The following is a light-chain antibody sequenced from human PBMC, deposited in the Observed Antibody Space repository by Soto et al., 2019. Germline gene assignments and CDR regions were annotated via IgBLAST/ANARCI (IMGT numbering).Light chain of an antibody. CDR1: QSVSSSY. J-gene: IGKJ1*01. V-gene: IGKV3-20*01. CDR3: QQYGSSPVT. CDR2: GAS. Sequence: EIVLTQSPGTLSLSPGERATLSCRASQSVSSSYLAWYQQTPGQAPRLLIYGASSRATGIPDRFSGSGSGTDFTLTISRLEPEDFALYYCQQYGSSPVTFGQGTKVEIK.